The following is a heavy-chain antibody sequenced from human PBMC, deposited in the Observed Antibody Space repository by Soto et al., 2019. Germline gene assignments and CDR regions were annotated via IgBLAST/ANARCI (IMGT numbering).Heavy chain of an antibody. CDR2: IYYIGST. CDR1: GGSISSYY. V-gene: IGHV4-59*01. CDR3: ARFGDSFLPPPPWCMLCYYYYYYMDV. Sequence: SETLSLTCTVSGGSISSYYWSWIRQPPGKELKRIGYIYYIGSTNYNPSLKSRVTILVDTSKNQFSLKLSSVSASVSAVYYCARFGDSFLPPPPWCMLCYYYYYYMDVWGKGTTVTVAS. J-gene: IGHJ6*03. D-gene: IGHD2-8*01.